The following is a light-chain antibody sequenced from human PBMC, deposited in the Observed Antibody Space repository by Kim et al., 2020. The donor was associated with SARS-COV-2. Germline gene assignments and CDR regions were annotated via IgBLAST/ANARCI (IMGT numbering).Light chain of an antibody. CDR3: AAWDDSLNGVV. V-gene: IGLV1-44*01. J-gene: IGLJ2*01. CDR1: SSIIALNI. CDR2: SDN. Sequence: GQGVTTSGTGSSSIIALNIVQWYQQLPGTAPKLLIYSDNQRPSGVPDRFSGSRSGSSASLAISGLQSEDEADYYCAAWDDSLNGVVLGGGTRLTVL.